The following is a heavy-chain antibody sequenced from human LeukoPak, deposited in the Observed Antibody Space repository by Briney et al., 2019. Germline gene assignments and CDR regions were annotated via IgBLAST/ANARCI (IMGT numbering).Heavy chain of an antibody. D-gene: IGHD6-19*01. Sequence: SVKVSCKVSGGTFSSYAISWVRQAPGQGLEWMGGIIPIFGTANYAQKFQGRVTITADESTSTAYMELSSLRSEDTAVYYCARDQGYSSGWPYFDYWGQGTLVTVSS. J-gene: IGHJ4*02. CDR2: IIPIFGTA. CDR1: GGTFSSYA. V-gene: IGHV1-69*13. CDR3: ARDQGYSSGWPYFDY.